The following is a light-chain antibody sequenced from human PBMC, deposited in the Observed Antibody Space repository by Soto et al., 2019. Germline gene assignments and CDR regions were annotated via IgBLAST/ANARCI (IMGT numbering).Light chain of an antibody. CDR3: QQSYSTPHT. CDR2: AAS. Sequence: DIQMTQSPSSLSASVGDRVTITCRASQSISSYLNWYQQKPGKAPKLLIYAASSLQSGVPSRFSGSGSGTYFTLTISSLQPEDFATYYCQQSYSTPHTFCQGTKLEIK. V-gene: IGKV1-39*01. CDR1: QSISSY. J-gene: IGKJ2*01.